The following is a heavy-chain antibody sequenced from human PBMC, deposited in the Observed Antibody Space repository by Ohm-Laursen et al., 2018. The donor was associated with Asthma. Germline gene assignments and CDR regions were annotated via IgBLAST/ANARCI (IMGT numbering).Heavy chain of an antibody. J-gene: IGHJ6*02. V-gene: IGHV3-23*01. Sequence: RLSCAASGFSFSSNTITWARQAPGKGLEWVSAINSGGGTTYGDSVKGRFTISRDNSKNTVYLAMNSLGAEDTAVYFCAKVGAWPHYYYFGTDVWGQGTTVTVSS. CDR1: GFSFSSNT. CDR3: AKVGAWPHYYYFGTDV. CDR2: INSGGGT. D-gene: IGHD5-12*01.